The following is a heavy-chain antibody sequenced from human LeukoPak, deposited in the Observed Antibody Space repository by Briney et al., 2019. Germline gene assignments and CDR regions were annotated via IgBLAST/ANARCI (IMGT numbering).Heavy chain of an antibody. Sequence: GGSLRLSCAASGFTFRNYGMHWVRQAPGKGLEWVALILYDGRKVYHADSVKGRFTISRDNSKNTLYLQMNSLRAEDTAVYYCARGYYDSSGYYYVYYYYYGMDVWGQGTTVTVSS. CDR2: ILYDGRKV. J-gene: IGHJ6*02. D-gene: IGHD3-22*01. V-gene: IGHV3-30*02. CDR1: GFTFRNYG. CDR3: ARGYYDSSGYYYVYYYYYGMDV.